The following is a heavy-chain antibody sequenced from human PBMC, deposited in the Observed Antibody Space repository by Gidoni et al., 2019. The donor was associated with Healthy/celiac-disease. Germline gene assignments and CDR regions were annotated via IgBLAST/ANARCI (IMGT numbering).Heavy chain of an antibody. CDR1: GFTFSNAW. J-gene: IGHJ4*02. CDR2: IKSKTDGGTT. V-gene: IGHV3-15*01. CDR3: TTGYSGYGPLNRGY. Sequence: EVQLVESGGGLVKPGGSLRLSCAASGFTFSNAWMSWVRQAPGKGLEWVGRIKSKTDGGTTDYAAPVKGRFTISRDDSKNTLYLQMNSLKTEDTAVYYCTTGYSGYGPLNRGYWGQGTLVTVSS. D-gene: IGHD5-12*01.